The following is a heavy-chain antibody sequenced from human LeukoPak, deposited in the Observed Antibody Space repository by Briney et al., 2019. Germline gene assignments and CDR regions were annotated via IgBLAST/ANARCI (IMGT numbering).Heavy chain of an antibody. D-gene: IGHD1-26*01. V-gene: IGHV3-21*06. Sequence: GGSLRLSCAASGFTFTTYNMNWVRQAPGKALEWVSSITSDSRYIYYGGSVKGRFTISRDNAKNSLFLHMDSLRAEDTAVYYCARDPYSGSYGHLYYYYLDVWGKGTTVTISS. CDR1: GFTFTTYN. CDR3: ARDPYSGSYGHLYYYYLDV. CDR2: ITSDSRYI. J-gene: IGHJ6*03.